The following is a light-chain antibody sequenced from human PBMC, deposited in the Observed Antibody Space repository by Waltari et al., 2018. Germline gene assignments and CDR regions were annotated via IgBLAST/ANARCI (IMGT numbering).Light chain of an antibody. V-gene: IGLV3-19*01. Sequence: SSKLTQDPAVSVALGQTVKITCQGDSLRRFYASWYQQRPGQAPILVLYGQDHRPSGIPGRFSGSTSGNTASLTITGAQADDEADYYCHSRDTSSTRVFGGGTRLTV. CDR1: SLRRFY. CDR2: GQD. CDR3: HSRDTSSTRV. J-gene: IGLJ2*01.